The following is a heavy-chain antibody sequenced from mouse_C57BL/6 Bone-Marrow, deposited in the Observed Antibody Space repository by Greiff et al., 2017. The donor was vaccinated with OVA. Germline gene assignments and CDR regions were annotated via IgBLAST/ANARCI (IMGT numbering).Heavy chain of an antibody. D-gene: IGHD3-1*01. CDR1: GYSITSGYY. CDR2: ISYDGSN. CDR3: AREGYEYFDD. Sequence: EVKLQESGPGLVKPSQSLSLTCSVTGYSITSGYYWNWIRQFPGNKLEWMGYISYDGSNKYNPTLKNRISFTRDTSKNQFFLKLNSVTTENTATYYCAREGYEYFDDWGQGTTLTVSS. J-gene: IGHJ2*01. V-gene: IGHV3-6*01.